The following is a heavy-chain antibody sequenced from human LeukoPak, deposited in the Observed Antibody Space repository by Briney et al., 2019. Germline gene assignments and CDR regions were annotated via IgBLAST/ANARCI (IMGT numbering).Heavy chain of an antibody. Sequence: GESLKISCKGSGYSFTSYWIGWVRPMPGKVLEWMGIIYPGDSDTSSSPSFQGQVTISADKSISTAYLQWSSLKASDTAMYYCARGYVALNDYWGQGTRVTVSS. CDR2: IYPGDSDT. V-gene: IGHV5-51*01. D-gene: IGHD2-2*01. CDR3: ARGYVALNDY. J-gene: IGHJ4*02. CDR1: GYSFTSYW.